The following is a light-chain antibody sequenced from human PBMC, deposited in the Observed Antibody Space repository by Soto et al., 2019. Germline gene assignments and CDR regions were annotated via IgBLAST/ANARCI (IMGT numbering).Light chain of an antibody. CDR2: GNN. V-gene: IGLV1-40*01. J-gene: IGLJ2*01. CDR3: QSYDSSLSGSGV. CDR1: SSNIGAGYD. Sequence: QSVLTQLPSVSGAPGQRVTISCAGSSSNIGAGYDVHWYQQLPGTAPKLLIYGNNNRPSGVPDRFSGSKSGTSASLAITGLQAEDEAEYYCQSYDSSLSGSGVFGGGTKLTVL.